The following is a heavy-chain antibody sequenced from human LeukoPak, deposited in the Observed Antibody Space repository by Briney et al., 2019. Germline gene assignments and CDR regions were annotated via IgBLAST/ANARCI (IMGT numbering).Heavy chain of an antibody. CDR1: GFTFSSYA. D-gene: IGHD6-13*01. CDR3: AKSDADSIGSSSWYPYYYYGMDV. CDR2: ISGSGGST. J-gene: IGHJ6*02. Sequence: GGSLRLSCAASGFTFSSYAMSWVRQAPGKGLEWVSAISGSGGSTYYADSVKGRSTTSRDNSKNTLYLQMNSLRAEDTAVYYCAKSDADSIGSSSWYPYYYYGMDVWGQGTTVTVSS. V-gene: IGHV3-23*01.